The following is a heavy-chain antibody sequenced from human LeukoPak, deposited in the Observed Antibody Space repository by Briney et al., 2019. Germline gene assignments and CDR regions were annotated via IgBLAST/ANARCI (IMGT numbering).Heavy chain of an antibody. D-gene: IGHD2-2*01. CDR2: IIPIFGTA. J-gene: IGHJ4*02. CDR1: GGTFRSYA. Sequence: ASVKVSCKASGGTFRSYAISWVRQAPGQGLEWMGGIIPIFGTANYAQKFQGRVTITADKSTSTAYMELSSLRSEDTAVYYCARGPVVYCSSTSCSVYYFDYWGQGTLVTVSS. CDR3: ARGPVVYCSSTSCSVYYFDY. V-gene: IGHV1-69*06.